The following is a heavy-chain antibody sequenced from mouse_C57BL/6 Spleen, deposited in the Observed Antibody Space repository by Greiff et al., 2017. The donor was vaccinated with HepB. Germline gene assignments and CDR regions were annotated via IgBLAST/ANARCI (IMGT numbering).Heavy chain of an antibody. CDR1: GYSITSGYY. CDR2: ISYDGSN. V-gene: IGHV3-6*01. J-gene: IGHJ3*01. Sequence: ESGPGLVKPSQSLSLTCSVTGYSITSGYYWNWIRQFPGNKLEWMGYISYDGSNNYNPSLKNRISITRDTSKNQFFLKLNSVTTEDTATYYCARFHDSFAYWGQGTLVTVSA. CDR3: ARFHDSFAY. D-gene: IGHD2-4*01.